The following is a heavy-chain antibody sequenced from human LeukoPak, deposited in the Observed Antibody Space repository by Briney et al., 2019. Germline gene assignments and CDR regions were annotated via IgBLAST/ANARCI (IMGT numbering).Heavy chain of an antibody. Sequence: SQTLSLTCTVSGGSISSDDYCWSWIRQPPGKGLEWIGYIYYSGSTYYNPSLKSRVTISVDTSTNPFSLKLSSVTAADTAVYYCARDSSGSIDYWGQGTLVTVSS. J-gene: IGHJ4*02. D-gene: IGHD6-19*01. CDR2: IYYSGST. V-gene: IGHV4-30-4*01. CDR3: ARDSSGSIDY. CDR1: GGSISSDDYC.